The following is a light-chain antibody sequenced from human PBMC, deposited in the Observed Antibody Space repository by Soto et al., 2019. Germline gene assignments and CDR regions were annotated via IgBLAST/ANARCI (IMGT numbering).Light chain of an antibody. Sequence: EIVLTQSPDTLSLSPGETATLSCRASQSVSSSYLAWYQQTPGQAPRLLIYGTSNRATGIPDRFSGSGSGTDFTLTISRLEPEDFAVYYCQQYGNSRWTFGQGTKVDIK. CDR2: GTS. V-gene: IGKV3-20*01. J-gene: IGKJ1*01. CDR1: QSVSSSY. CDR3: QQYGNSRWT.